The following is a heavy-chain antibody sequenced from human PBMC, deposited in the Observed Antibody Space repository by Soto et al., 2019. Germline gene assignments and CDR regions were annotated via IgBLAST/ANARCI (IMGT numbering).Heavy chain of an antibody. CDR3: ARHGPIAAAGTVFDY. Sequence: SETLFLTCTVSGGSISSYYWSWIRQPPGKGLEWIGYIYYSGSTNYNPSLKSRVTISVDTSKNQFSLKLSSVTAADTAVYYCARHGPIAAAGTVFDYWGQGTLVTVSS. CDR2: IYYSGST. CDR1: GGSISSYY. D-gene: IGHD6-13*01. V-gene: IGHV4-59*08. J-gene: IGHJ4*02.